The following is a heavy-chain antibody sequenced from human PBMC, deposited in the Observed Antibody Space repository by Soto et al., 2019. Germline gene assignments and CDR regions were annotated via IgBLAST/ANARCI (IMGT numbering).Heavy chain of an antibody. CDR2: TSYDGTNN. CDR3: ARWGTTGGLDV. CDR1: GFTFRSYV. J-gene: IGHJ4*02. V-gene: IGHV3-30*13. Sequence: QVQLVESGGGVVQPGTSLRLSCVGSGFTFRSYVIQWVRQAPGKGLEWVALTSYDGTNNYYGDCVKGRFTISRDNSKNRVDLQMDSLRLEDTSLYYCARWGTTGGLDVWGPGTLVSVSS. D-gene: IGHD3-16*01.